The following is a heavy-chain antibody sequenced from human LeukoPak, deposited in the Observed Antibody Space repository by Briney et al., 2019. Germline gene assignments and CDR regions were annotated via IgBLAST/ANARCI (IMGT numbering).Heavy chain of an antibody. CDR1: GFTLSNYN. J-gene: IGHJ4*02. CDR3: AKDVAGATYYFDY. D-gene: IGHD1-26*01. Sequence: GGSLRLSCAASGFTLSNYNMNWVRQAPGKGLEWVSSISTSSSYIYYADSVKGRFTVSRDNAKNSLYLQMNSLRAEDTAVYYCAKDVAGATYYFDYWGQGTLVTVSS. CDR2: ISTSSSYI. V-gene: IGHV3-21*01.